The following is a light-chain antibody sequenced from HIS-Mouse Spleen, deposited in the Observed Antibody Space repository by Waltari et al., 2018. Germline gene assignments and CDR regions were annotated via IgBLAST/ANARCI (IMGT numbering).Light chain of an antibody. V-gene: IGKV4-1*01. CDR2: WAS. Sequence: DIVMTQSPDSLAVSLVERATINCKSRQSVLYSSNNKNYLAWYQQKSGQPPKLLIYWASTRESGVPDRFSGSGSGTDFTLTISSLQAEDVAVYYCQQYYSTLTFGGGTKVEIK. CDR3: QQYYSTLT. CDR1: QSVLYSSNNKNY. J-gene: IGKJ4*01.